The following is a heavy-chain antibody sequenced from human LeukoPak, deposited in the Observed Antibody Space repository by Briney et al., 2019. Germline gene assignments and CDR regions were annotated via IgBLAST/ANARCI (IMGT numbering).Heavy chain of an antibody. CDR3: ASLKYYYDSSGYYNY. D-gene: IGHD3-22*01. V-gene: IGHV3-74*01. CDR1: GFTSSSYW. CDR2: INSDGSST. J-gene: IGHJ4*02. Sequence: PGGSLRLSCAASGFTSSSYWMHWVRQAPGKGLVWVSRINSDGSSTSYADSVKGRFTISRDNAKNTLYLQMNSLRAEDTAVYYCASLKYYYDSSGYYNYWGQGTLVTVSS.